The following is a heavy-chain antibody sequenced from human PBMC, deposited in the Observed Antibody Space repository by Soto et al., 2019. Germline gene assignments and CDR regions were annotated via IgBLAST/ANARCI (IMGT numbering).Heavy chain of an antibody. J-gene: IGHJ4*02. CDR3: ARGNVIKMLFDY. V-gene: IGHV4-30-4*01. Sequence: PSATLSLTCTVSGGSISSGDYYWSWIRQPPGKGLEWIGYIYYSGSTYYNPSLKSRVTISVDTSKDQFPLKLSSVTAADTAVYYCARGNVIKMLFDYWGQGTLVTVSS. CDR1: GGSISSGDYY. D-gene: IGHD2-8*01. CDR2: IYYSGST.